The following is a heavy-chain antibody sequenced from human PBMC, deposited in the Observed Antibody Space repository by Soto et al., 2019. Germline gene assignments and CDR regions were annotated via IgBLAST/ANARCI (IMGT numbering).Heavy chain of an antibody. CDR2: INHSGST. J-gene: IGHJ6*02. CDR3: ARLWSGYLRKPAAKRDYYYYGMDV. CDR1: GGSFSGYY. V-gene: IGHV4-34*01. D-gene: IGHD3-3*01. Sequence: PSETLSLTCAVYGGSFSGYYWSWIRQPPGKGLEWIGEINHSGSTNYNPSLKSRVTISVDTSKNQFSLQLSSVTAADTAVYYCARLWSGYLRKPAAKRDYYYYGMDVWGQGTTVTVSS.